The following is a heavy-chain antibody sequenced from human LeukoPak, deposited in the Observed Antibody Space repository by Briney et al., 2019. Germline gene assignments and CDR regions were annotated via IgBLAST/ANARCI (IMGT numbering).Heavy chain of an antibody. CDR3: ARLRQIPVFGVVTKSTSYFDY. V-gene: IGHV3-30*12. J-gene: IGHJ4*01. CDR2: IQLDGRNK. D-gene: IGHD3-3*01. CDR1: GITFSTNG. Sequence: GGSLRLSCSASGITFSTNGMHWVRQAPGKGLEWLAFIQLDGRNKYYADSVKGRFTISRDNSKNTLYLQMNSLRAEDTAVYYCARLRQIPVFGVVTKSTSYFDYWGQEPWSPSPQ.